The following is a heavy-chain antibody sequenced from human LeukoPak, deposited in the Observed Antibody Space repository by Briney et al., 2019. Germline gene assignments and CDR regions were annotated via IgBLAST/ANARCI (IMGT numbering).Heavy chain of an antibody. J-gene: IGHJ4*02. CDR3: AREGCDSSGYYGY. CDR1: GFTFSSYG. CDR2: IWYDGSNK. V-gene: IGHV3-33*01. D-gene: IGHD3-22*01. Sequence: GGSLRLSCAASGFTFSSYGMHWVRQAPGKGLEWVAVIWYDGSNKYYADSVKGRFTISRDNSKNTLYLQMNSLRAEDTAVYYCAREGCDSSGYYGYWGQGTLVTVSS.